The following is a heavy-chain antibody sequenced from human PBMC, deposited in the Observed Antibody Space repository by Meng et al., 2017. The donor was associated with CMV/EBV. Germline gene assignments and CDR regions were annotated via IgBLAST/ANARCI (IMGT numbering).Heavy chain of an antibody. D-gene: IGHD1-20*01. V-gene: IGHV3-23*01. J-gene: IGHJ4*02. CDR1: GFTFSSYA. CDR2: ISGSGGST. Sequence: GGSLRLSCAASGFTFSSYAMSWVRQAPGKGLEWVSAISGSGGSTYYADSVKGRFTISRENAKNSLYLQMNSLRAGDTAVYYCARSNWNYFDYWGQGTLVTVSS. CDR3: ARSNWNYFDY.